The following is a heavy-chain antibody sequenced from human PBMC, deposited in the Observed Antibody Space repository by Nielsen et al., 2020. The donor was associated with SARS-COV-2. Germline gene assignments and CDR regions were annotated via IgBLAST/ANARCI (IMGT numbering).Heavy chain of an antibody. CDR2: INAGNGNT. V-gene: IGHV1-3*01. D-gene: IGHD6-19*01. CDR3: ARDATLSSSIAVAGKMGPLDY. CDR1: GYTFTSYA. J-gene: IGHJ4*02. Sequence: ASVKVSCKASGYTFTSYAMHWVRQAPGQRLEWMGWINAGNGNTKYSQRFQGRVTITRDTSASTAYMELSSLRSEDTAVYYCARDATLSSSIAVAGKMGPLDYWGQGTLVTVSS.